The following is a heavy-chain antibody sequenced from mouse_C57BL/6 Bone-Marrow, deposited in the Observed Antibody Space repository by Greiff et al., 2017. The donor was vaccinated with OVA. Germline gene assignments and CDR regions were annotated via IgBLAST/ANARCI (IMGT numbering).Heavy chain of an antibody. J-gene: IGHJ4*01. CDR2: IRNKANNHAT. Sequence: EVKVEESGGGLVQPGGSMKLSCAASGFTFSDAWMDWVRQSPEKGLEWVAEIRNKANNHATYYAESVKGRFTISRDDSKSSVYLQMNSLRAEDTGIYYCTRIYYYGSSHYYAMDYWGQGTSVTVSS. CDR1: GFTFSDAW. D-gene: IGHD1-1*01. CDR3: TRIYYYGSSHYYAMDY. V-gene: IGHV6-6*01.